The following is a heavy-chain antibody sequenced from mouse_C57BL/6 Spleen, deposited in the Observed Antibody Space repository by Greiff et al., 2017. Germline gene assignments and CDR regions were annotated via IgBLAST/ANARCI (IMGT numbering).Heavy chain of an antibody. Sequence: VQLQQSDAELVKPGASVKISCKVSGYTFPDHTIHRMKQRPEQGLEWLGFIYPRDGSTKYNEKFKGKATLTADKSPSTAYMQLNSLTSEDSAVYVCARSENYYGSRAWFAYWGQGTLVTVSA. D-gene: IGHD1-1*01. CDR3: ARSENYYGSRAWFAY. CDR1: GYTFPDHT. J-gene: IGHJ3*01. V-gene: IGHV1-78*01. CDR2: IYPRDGST.